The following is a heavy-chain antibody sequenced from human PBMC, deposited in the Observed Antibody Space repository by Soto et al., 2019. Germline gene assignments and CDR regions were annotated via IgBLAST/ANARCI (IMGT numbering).Heavy chain of an antibody. CDR2: IYYSGST. CDR3: ASIAPSYYNDYGDYGAVDYGMDV. D-gene: IGHD4-17*01. V-gene: IGHV4-39*01. Sequence: PSETLSLTCTVSGGSISSSSYYWGWIRQPPGKGLEWIGSIYYSGSTYYNPSLKSRVTISVDTSKNQFSLKLSSVTAADTAVYYCASIAPSYYNDYGDYGAVDYGMDVWGQGTTVTVSS. J-gene: IGHJ6*02. CDR1: GGSISSSSYY.